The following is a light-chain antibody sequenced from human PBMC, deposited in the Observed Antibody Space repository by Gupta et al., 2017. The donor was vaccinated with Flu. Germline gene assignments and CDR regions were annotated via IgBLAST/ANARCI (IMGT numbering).Light chain of an antibody. CDR2: DAS. Sequence: GDRVTITWQASQDISKQLNWYQQKPGKAPRLLSYDASNLETGVPSRFSGSRSGTDFPFTISSLQDEDMGTYYCQQYEGLPTFGQGTKV. CDR1: QDISKQ. CDR3: QQYEGLPT. J-gene: IGKJ1*01. V-gene: IGKV1-33*01.